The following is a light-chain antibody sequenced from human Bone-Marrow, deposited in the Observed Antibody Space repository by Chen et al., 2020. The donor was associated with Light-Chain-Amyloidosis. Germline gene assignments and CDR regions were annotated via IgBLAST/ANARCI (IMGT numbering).Light chain of an antibody. CDR2: GNS. J-gene: IGLJ3*02. Sequence: QSVLTQPPSVSGAPGQRVTISCTGSSSNIGAGYDLHWYQQLPGTAPKLLVHGNSNRPSGVPDRFSGSKSGTSASLAIAGLQAEDEADYYCQSYDSSLSDWVFGGGTKLTVL. CDR1: SSNIGAGYD. CDR3: QSYDSSLSDWV. V-gene: IGLV1-40*01.